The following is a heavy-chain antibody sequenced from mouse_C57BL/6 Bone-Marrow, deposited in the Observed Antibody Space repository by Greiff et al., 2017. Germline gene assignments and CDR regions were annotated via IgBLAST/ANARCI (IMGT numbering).Heavy chain of an antibody. J-gene: IGHJ2*01. V-gene: IGHV5-6*01. CDR1: GFTFSSYG. Sequence: EVKLMESGGDLVKPGGSLKLSCAASGFTFSSYGMSWVRQTPDKRLEWVATISSGGSYTYYPDSVKGRFTIPRDNAKNTLYLQMSSLKSEDTAMYDCARPNYYYGSSYLDYWGQGTTLTVSS. CDR2: ISSGGSYT. D-gene: IGHD1-1*01. CDR3: ARPNYYYGSSYLDY.